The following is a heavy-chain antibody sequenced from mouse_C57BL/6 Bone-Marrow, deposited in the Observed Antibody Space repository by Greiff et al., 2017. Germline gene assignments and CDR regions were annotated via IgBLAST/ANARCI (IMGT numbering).Heavy chain of an antibody. CDR1: GFNIKDYY. V-gene: IGHV14-2*01. CDR2: IDPEDGET. J-gene: IGHJ4*01. Sequence: EVMLVESGAELVKPGASVKLSCTASGFNIKDYYMHWVQQRPEQGLEWIGRIDPEDGETKYAPKFQGKATITADTSSNTAYLQLSSLTSEDTAVYYCARVWAIGNYDYYAMDYWGQGTSVTVSS. D-gene: IGHD2-1*01. CDR3: ARVWAIGNYDYYAMDY.